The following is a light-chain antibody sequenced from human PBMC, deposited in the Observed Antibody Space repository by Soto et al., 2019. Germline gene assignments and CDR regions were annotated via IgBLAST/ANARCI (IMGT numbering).Light chain of an antibody. CDR1: QSVSSY. Sequence: EIVLTQSPATLSLSPGERATLSCRASQSVSSYLAWYQQKPGQAPRLLIYDASNRATGIPARFSGSGSGTDSSPTIISILPEDVADYYCQQHNNRPPWTFGQGTKVEIK. CDR3: QQHNNRPPWT. CDR2: DAS. V-gene: IGKV3-11*01. J-gene: IGKJ1*01.